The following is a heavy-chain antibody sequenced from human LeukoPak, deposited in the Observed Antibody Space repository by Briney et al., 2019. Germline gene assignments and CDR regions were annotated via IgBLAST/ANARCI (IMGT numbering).Heavy chain of an antibody. D-gene: IGHD4-17*01. CDR3: ARTPLDDYGDYFDY. J-gene: IGHJ4*02. Sequence: QPGGSLRLSCAASGFTFSSYSMNWVRQAPGKGLEWVSSISSSSSYIYYAGSVKGRFTISRDNAKNSLYLQMNSLRAEDTAVYYCARTPLDDYGDYFDYWGQGTLVTVSS. CDR2: ISSSSSYI. V-gene: IGHV3-21*01. CDR1: GFTFSSYS.